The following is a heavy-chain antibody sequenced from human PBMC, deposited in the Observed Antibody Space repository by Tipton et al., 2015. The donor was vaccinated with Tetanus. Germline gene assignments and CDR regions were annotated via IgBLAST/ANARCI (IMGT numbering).Heavy chain of an antibody. CDR2: IYHSESA. CDR1: GGSLSGYH. Sequence: TLSLTCTVSGGSLSGYHWNWIRQSPGKGLEWIGNIYHSESANYNPSLKSRVTISVDTSKNQITLTLKSVTAADTALYYCAGDGEKIMTTDRRQRRATNYSPHYGLDVWGQGPTVTVSS. D-gene: IGHD3-16*01. J-gene: IGHJ6*02. CDR3: AGDGEKIMTTDRRQRRATNYSPHYGLDV. V-gene: IGHV4-59*01.